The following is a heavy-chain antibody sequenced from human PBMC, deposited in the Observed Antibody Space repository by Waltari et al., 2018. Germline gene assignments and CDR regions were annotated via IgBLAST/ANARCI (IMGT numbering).Heavy chain of an antibody. Sequence: EVQLVESGGGLIQPGGSLRLSCAASGFTVSSNYMSWVRQAPGKGLEWVSAISGSGGSTYYADSVKGRFTISRDNSKNTLYLQMNSLRAEDTAVYYCAKTDILTGYYKIRSAIFDYWGQGTLVTVSS. CDR1: GFTVSSNY. CDR2: ISGSGGST. D-gene: IGHD3-9*01. V-gene: IGHV3-23*04. CDR3: AKTDILTGYYKIRSAIFDY. J-gene: IGHJ4*02.